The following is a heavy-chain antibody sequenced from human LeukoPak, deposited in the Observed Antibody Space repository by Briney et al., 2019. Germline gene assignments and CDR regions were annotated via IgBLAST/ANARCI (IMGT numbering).Heavy chain of an antibody. CDR3: ARDQGQWLVLDAFDI. D-gene: IGHD6-19*01. CDR2: IYTSGST. Sequence: PSETLSLTCTVSGGSISSYYWSWIQQPAGKGLEWIGRIYTSGSTNYNPSLKSRVTMSVDTSKIQFSLKLSSVTAADTAVYYCARDQGQWLVLDAFDIWGQGTMVTVSS. CDR1: GGSISSYY. V-gene: IGHV4-4*07. J-gene: IGHJ3*02.